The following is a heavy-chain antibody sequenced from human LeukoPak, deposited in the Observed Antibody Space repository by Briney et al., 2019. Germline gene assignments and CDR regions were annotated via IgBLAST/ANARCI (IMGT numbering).Heavy chain of an antibody. CDR3: ARSIVATIYYYYYMDV. J-gene: IGHJ6*03. D-gene: IGHD5-12*01. CDR2: INPSGGST. CDR1: GYTFTSYY. V-gene: IGHV1-46*01. Sequence: ASVKVSCKASGYTFTSYYMQWVRQAPGQGLEWMGIINPSGGSTSYAQKFQGRVTMTRDMSTSTVYMELSSLRSEDTAVYYCARSIVATIYYYYYMDVWGKGTTVTISS.